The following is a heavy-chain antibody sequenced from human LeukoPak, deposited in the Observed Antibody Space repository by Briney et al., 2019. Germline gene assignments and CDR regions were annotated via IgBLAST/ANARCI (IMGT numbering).Heavy chain of an antibody. V-gene: IGHV5-51*01. D-gene: IGHD3-9*01. CDR1: EDTFTTYW. Sequence: GESLNISCTGSEDTFTTYWIAWVRQMPGKGLEWMGIIYPGDPDTRYSPSFHGQVPISADTSISTAYLQWRSLKASDTAIYYCTRSPDIDILTGYSRYYFDYWGRGTLVTVSS. CDR3: TRSPDIDILTGYSRYYFDY. CDR2: IYPGDPDT. J-gene: IGHJ4*02.